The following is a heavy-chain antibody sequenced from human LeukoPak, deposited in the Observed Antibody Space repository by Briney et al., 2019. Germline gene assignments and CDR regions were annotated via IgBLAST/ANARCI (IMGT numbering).Heavy chain of an antibody. J-gene: IGHJ4*02. CDR3: GRGPGGSYFLGFDY. CDR1: GFTFSSYS. D-gene: IGHD1-26*01. Sequence: GGSLRLSCAASGFTFSSYSMNWVRQAPGKGLEWVSYISSSSSTIYYADSVKGRFTISRDNAKNSLYLQMNSLRAEDTAVFSWGRGPGGSYFLGFDYGGREPRS. V-gene: IGHV3-48*01. CDR2: ISSSSSTI.